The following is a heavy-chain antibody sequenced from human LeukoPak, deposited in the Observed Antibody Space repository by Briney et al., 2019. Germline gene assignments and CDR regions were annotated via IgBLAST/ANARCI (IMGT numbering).Heavy chain of an antibody. V-gene: IGHV4-59*12. D-gene: IGHD2-2*02. Sequence: SETLSLTCTVSGGSISSYYWSWIRQPPGKGLEWIGYIYYSGSTNYNPSLKSRATISVDTSKNQFSLKLSSVTAADTAVYYCARGFKDIVVVPAAIYANWFDPWGQGTLVTVSS. CDR1: GGSISSYY. CDR2: IYYSGST. CDR3: ARGFKDIVVVPAAIYANWFDP. J-gene: IGHJ5*02.